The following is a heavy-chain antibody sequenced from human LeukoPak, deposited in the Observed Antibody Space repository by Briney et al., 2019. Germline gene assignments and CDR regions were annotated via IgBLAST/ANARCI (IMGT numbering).Heavy chain of an antibody. CDR3: ARDSQHGRFDP. CDR2: IYGDGSTT. J-gene: IGHJ5*02. V-gene: IGHV3-74*01. Sequence: GSLRLFCGTSEFSVNSRFMCWVRQAPGKGLVWVSRIYGDGSTTTYADSVKGRFTISRDNAKNTLSLQMNSLRAEDTAVYYCARDSQHGRFDPWGQGTLVTVSS. CDR1: EFSVNSRF. D-gene: IGHD5-24*01.